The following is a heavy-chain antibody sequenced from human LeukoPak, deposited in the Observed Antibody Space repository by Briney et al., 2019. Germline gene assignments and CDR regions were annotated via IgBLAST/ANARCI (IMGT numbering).Heavy chain of an antibody. V-gene: IGHV5-51*01. J-gene: IGHJ4*02. CDR2: IYPGDPDT. Sequence: GESLKISCQGSGYRFTSYWIAWVRQMPGKGLEWMGIIYPGDPDTKYSPSFQGQVTISVDTSISTAYLQWSSLQASDTAMYYCARNDYYFDFWGQGSLVTVSS. CDR3: ARNDYYFDF. CDR1: GYRFTSYW. D-gene: IGHD3-10*01.